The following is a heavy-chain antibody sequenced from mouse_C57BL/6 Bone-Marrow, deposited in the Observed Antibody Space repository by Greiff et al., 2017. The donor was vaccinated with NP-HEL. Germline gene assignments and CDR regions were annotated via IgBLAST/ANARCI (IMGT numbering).Heavy chain of an antibody. CDR2: IDPENGDT. V-gene: IGHV14-4*01. CDR3: TTRTTVDPSYWYFDV. Sequence: VQLQQSGAELVRPGASVKLSCTASGFNIKDDYMHWVKQRPEQGLEWIGWIDPENGDTEYASKFQGKATITADTSSNTADLQLSSLTSEDTAVYYCTTRTTVDPSYWYFDVWGTGTTVTVSS. D-gene: IGHD1-1*01. CDR1: GFNIKDDY. J-gene: IGHJ1*03.